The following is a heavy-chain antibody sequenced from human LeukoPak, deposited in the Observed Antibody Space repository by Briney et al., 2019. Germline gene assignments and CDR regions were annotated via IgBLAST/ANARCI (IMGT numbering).Heavy chain of an antibody. Sequence: GGSLRLSCAASGFTFSSYAMHWVRQAPGEGLEWVAVISYDGSNKYYADSVKGRFTISRDNSKNTLYLQMNSLRAEDTAVYYCARDLSWQYFDYWGQGTLVTVSS. CDR2: ISYDGSNK. V-gene: IGHV3-30-3*01. CDR3: ARDLSWQYFDY. CDR1: GFTFSSYA. J-gene: IGHJ4*02.